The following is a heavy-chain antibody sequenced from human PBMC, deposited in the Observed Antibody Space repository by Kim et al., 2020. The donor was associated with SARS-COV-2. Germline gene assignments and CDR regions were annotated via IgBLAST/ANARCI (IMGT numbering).Heavy chain of an antibody. V-gene: IGHV1-8*01. J-gene: IGHJ6*02. D-gene: IGHD6-19*01. Sequence: ASVKVSCKASGYTFTSYDINWVRQATGQGLEWMGWMNPNSGNTGYAQKFQGRVTMTRNTSISTAYMELSSLRSEDTAVYYCARGVVAGTFYYYYYGMDVWGQGTTVTVSS. CDR3: ARGVVAGTFYYYYYGMDV. CDR1: GYTFTSYD. CDR2: MNPNSGNT.